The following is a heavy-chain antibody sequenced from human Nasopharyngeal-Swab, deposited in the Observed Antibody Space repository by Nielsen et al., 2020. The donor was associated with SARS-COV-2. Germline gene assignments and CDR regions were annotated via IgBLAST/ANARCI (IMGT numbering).Heavy chain of an antibody. CDR1: GDSVSSNSAA. J-gene: IGHJ6*02. Sequence: SQTLSLTCAISGDSVSSNSAAWNWIRQSPSRGLEWLGRTYYRSKWYNDYAVSVKSRITINPDTSKNQFSLQLNSVTPEDTAVYYCARTHYYGSGSYPTAKREYYYYYGMDVWGQGTTVTVSS. CDR3: ARTHYYGSGSYPTAKREYYYYYGMDV. V-gene: IGHV6-1*01. D-gene: IGHD3-10*01. CDR2: TYYRSKWYN.